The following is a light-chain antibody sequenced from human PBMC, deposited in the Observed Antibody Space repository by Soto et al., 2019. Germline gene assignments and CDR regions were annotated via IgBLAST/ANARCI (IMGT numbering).Light chain of an antibody. V-gene: IGLV2-18*02. CDR3: SSFTSSSTYV. CDR2: EVS. Sequence: SVLPQPPPVFVSPGHAVALSCTRTSSDVGSYNRVAWYQQSPGTAPKLMIYEVSNRPSGVPDRFSGSKSGNTASLTISGLQAEDEADYYCSSFTSSSTYVFGTGTKVTVL. J-gene: IGLJ1*01. CDR1: SSDVGSYNR.